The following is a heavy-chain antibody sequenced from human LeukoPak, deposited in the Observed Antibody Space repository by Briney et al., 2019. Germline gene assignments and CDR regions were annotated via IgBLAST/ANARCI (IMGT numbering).Heavy chain of an antibody. D-gene: IGHD4-17*01. CDR1: GFTFSSYG. CDR3: ARTTTYGDYIHK. Sequence: GGSLRLSCAASGFTFSSYGMHWVRQAPGKGLEWVAFIRYDGNNKHYADSVKGRFTISRDNSKNTLFLQLNSLRREDTSVYYCARTTTYGDYIHKWGQGTLVAVSS. CDR2: IRYDGNNK. V-gene: IGHV3-30*02. J-gene: IGHJ4*02.